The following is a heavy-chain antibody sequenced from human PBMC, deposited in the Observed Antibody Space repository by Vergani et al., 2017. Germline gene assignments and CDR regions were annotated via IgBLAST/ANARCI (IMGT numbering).Heavy chain of an antibody. CDR1: GYTLTELS. V-gene: IGHV7-4-1*02. Sequence: QVQLVQSGAEVKKPGASVKVSCKVSGYTLTELSMHWVRQAPGQGLEWMGWINTNTGNPTYAQGFTGRFVFSLDTSVSTAYLQISSLKAEDTAVYYCARGNMVRGSSGVYYYMDVWGKGTTVTVSS. CDR3: ARGNMVRGSSGVYYYMDV. J-gene: IGHJ6*03. D-gene: IGHD3-10*01. CDR2: INTNTGNP.